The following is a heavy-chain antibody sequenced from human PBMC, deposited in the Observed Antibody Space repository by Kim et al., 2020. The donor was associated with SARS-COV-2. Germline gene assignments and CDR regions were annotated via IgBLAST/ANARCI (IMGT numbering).Heavy chain of an antibody. CDR2: INTNTGNP. D-gene: IGHD5-18*01. J-gene: IGHJ4*02. CDR1: GYTFTSSA. V-gene: IGHV7-4-1*02. CDR3: ARDLDSFGYRGVDY. Sequence: ASVKVSCKASGYTFTSSAMNWVRQAPGQGLEWMGWINTNTGNPTYAQGFTGRFVFSLDTSVSTAYLQISSLKAEDTAVYYCARDLDSFGYRGVDYWGQGTLVTVSS.